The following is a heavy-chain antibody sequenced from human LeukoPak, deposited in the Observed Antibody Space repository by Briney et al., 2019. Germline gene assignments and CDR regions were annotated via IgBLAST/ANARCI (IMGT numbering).Heavy chain of an antibody. CDR1: GGSISSSSYY. V-gene: IGHV4-39*07. Sequence: PSETLSLTCTVSGGSISSSSYYWGWIRQPPGKGLEWIGSIYYSGSTYYNPSLKSRVTISVDTSKNQFSLKLSSVTAADTAVYYCAREGWTFNWFDPWGQGTLVTVSS. CDR3: AREGWTFNWFDP. CDR2: IYYSGST. J-gene: IGHJ5*02. D-gene: IGHD6-19*01.